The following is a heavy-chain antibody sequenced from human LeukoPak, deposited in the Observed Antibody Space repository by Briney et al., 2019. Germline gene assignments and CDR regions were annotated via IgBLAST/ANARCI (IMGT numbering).Heavy chain of an antibody. V-gene: IGHV3-30-3*01. Sequence: GRSLRLSCAASGFTFSSYAMHWVRQAPGKGLEWVAVISYDGSNKYYADSVKGRFTISRDNSKNTLYLQMNSLRAEDTAVYYCARDPAPRGYGGNDRPYWGQGTLVTVSS. D-gene: IGHD4-23*01. CDR3: ARDPAPRGYGGNDRPY. J-gene: IGHJ4*02. CDR2: ISYDGSNK. CDR1: GFTFSSYA.